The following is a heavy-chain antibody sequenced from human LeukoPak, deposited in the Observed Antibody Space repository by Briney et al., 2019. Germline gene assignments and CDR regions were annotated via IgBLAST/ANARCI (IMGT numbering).Heavy chain of an antibody. CDR1: GYTFTGYY. J-gene: IGHJ5*02. D-gene: IGHD6-6*01. V-gene: IGHV1-46*01. Sequence: ASVKVSCKASGYTFTGYYMHWVRQAPGQGLEWMGIISPSGGSTNYAQNFQGRVTMTRDTSTNTVYMELSSLRSEDTAVYYCARNPYSTSQHWFDPWGQGTLVTVSS. CDR2: ISPSGGST. CDR3: ARNPYSTSQHWFDP.